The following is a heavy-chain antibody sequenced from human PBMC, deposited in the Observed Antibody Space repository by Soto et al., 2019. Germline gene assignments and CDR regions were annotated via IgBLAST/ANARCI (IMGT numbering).Heavy chain of an antibody. CDR1: GGSISSYY. D-gene: IGHD3-22*01. J-gene: IGHJ6*02. Sequence: PSETLSLTCTVSGGSISSYYWSWIRQPPGKGLKWIGYIYYSGSTNYNPSHKSRVTISVDKSKNQFSLYLSSVTAADTAVYYCASSSKWLLGYYYYGMDVWGQGTTVT. CDR3: ASSSKWLLGYYYYGMDV. CDR2: IYYSGST. V-gene: IGHV4-59*12.